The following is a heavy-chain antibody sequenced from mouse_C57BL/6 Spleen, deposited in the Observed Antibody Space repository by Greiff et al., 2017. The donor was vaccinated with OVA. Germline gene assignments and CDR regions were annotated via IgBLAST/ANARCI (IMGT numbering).Heavy chain of an antibody. D-gene: IGHD2-4*01. V-gene: IGHV1-18*01. CDR1: GYTFTDYN. CDR3: ARSHYDYDGAWFAY. Sequence: VQLKQSGPELVKPGASVKIPCKASGYTFTDYNMDWVKQSHGKSLEWIGDINPNNGGTIYNQKFKGKATLTVDKSSSTAYMELRSLTSEDTAVYYCARSHYDYDGAWFAYWGQGTLVTVSA. CDR2: INPNNGGT. J-gene: IGHJ3*01.